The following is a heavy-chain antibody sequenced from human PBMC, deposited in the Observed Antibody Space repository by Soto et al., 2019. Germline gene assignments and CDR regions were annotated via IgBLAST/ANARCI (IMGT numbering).Heavy chain of an antibody. D-gene: IGHD6-13*01. CDR3: ASWDSSSTPTSDY. V-gene: IGHV1-8*01. CDR1: GYTFTSYD. J-gene: IGHJ4*02. Sequence: AAVKVSCKASGYTFTSYDINWVRQATGQGLEWMGWMNPNSGNTGYAQKFQGRVTMTRNTSISTAYMELSSLRSEDTAVYYCASWDSSSTPTSDYWGQGTLVTVFS. CDR2: MNPNSGNT.